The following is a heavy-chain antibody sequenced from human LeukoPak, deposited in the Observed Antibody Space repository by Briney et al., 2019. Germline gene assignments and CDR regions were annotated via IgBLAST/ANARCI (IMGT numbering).Heavy chain of an antibody. V-gene: IGHV4-34*01. D-gene: IGHD6-13*01. J-gene: IGHJ4*02. CDR3: ARAIMAAADLFDY. CDR2: INHSGST. Sequence: SETLSLTCAVYGGSFSGYYWSWIRQPPGKGLEWIGEINHSGSTNYNPSLKSRVTISVDTSKNQFSLKLSSVTAADTAVYYCARAIMAAADLFDYWGQGTLVTVSS. CDR1: GGSFSGYY.